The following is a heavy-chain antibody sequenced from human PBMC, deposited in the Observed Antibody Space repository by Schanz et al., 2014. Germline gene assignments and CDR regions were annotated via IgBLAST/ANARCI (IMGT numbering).Heavy chain of an antibody. CDR3: AKHVRSLTGNDY. V-gene: IGHV3-23*04. Sequence: VQLVESGGGVVQPGRSLRLSCAASGFTFRSHAMHWVRQAPGKGLEWVSGIEFSGGTTYYADSVKGRFTISRDNSKNTLYLQVNSLRAEDTAVYYCAKHVRSLTGNDYWGQGTLVTVSS. J-gene: IGHJ4*02. D-gene: IGHD3-9*01. CDR1: GFTFRSHA. CDR2: IEFSGGTT.